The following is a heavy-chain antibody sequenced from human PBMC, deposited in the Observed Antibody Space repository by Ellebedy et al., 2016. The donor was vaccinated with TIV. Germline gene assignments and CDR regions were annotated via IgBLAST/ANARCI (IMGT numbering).Heavy chain of an antibody. CDR2: INPNSGGT. CDR3: ARERRDDGGIVVVPAAILQMVVAATPGDY. Sequence: AASVKVSCKASGYTFTGYYMHWVRQAPGQGLEWMGWINPNSGGTNYAQKFQGRVTMTRDTSISTAYMELSSLRSEDTAVYYCARERRDDGGIVVVPAAILQMVVAATPGDYWGQGTLVTVSS. V-gene: IGHV1-2*02. J-gene: IGHJ4*02. D-gene: IGHD2-2*01. CDR1: GYTFTGYY.